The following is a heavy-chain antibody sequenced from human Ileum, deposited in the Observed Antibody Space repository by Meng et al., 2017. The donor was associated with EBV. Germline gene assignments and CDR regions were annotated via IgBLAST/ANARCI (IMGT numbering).Heavy chain of an antibody. CDR2: IFHAGNT. CDR1: GDSIISTDTW. D-gene: IGHD3-16*01. Sequence: QGELPESGPGLGKPSGTLALPCGVAGDSIISTDTWWSWVRQPPGKGLEWIGEIFHAGNTNYNPSLKSQVTMSVDTSKNQFSLNLSSVTAADSAVYYCARGSHYTWDVWGQGTLVTVSS. CDR3: ARGSHYTWDV. J-gene: IGHJ4*02. V-gene: IGHV4-4*02.